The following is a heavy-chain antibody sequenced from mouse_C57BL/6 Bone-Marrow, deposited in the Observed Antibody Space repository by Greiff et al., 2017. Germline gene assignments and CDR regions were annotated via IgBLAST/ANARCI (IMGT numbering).Heavy chain of an antibody. D-gene: IGHD2-1*01. V-gene: IGHV1-82*01. CDR3: ARGLRFAY. Sequence: QVQLQQSGPELVKPGASVKISCKASGYAFSSSWMNWVKQRPGKGLEWIGRIYPGDGDTTYNGKFKGKATLTADKSSSTAYMQLSSLTYEDSAVYLCARGLRFAYWGQGTLVTVSA. J-gene: IGHJ3*01. CDR2: IYPGDGDT. CDR1: GYAFSSSW.